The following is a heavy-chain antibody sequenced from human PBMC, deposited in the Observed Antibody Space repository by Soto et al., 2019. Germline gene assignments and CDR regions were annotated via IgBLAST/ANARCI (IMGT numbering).Heavy chain of an antibody. V-gene: IGHV1-69*06. D-gene: IGHD1-7*01. CDR1: GGTFSNYV. Sequence: SVKVSCKASGGTFSNYVVNWVRQAPGQGLEWMGRIIPISGAANYAQKFQGRVTITADKSTSTSYMELSSPRSEDTAVYYCARDMTRTVVPYFDFWGQGTLVTVSS. CDR2: IIPISGAA. CDR3: ARDMTRTVVPYFDF. J-gene: IGHJ4*02.